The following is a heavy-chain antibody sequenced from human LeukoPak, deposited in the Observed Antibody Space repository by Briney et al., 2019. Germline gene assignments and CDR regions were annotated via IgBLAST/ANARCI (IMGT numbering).Heavy chain of an antibody. CDR3: AKDVSRGVVVSSY. J-gene: IGHJ4*02. Sequence: GGSLRLSCAASRFNLSAYTMNWVRQAPGKGLEWVSAISGSGGSTYYADSVKGRFTISRDNSKNTLYLQMNSLRAEDTAVYYCAKDVSRGVVVSSYWGQGTLVTVSS. CDR2: ISGSGGST. D-gene: IGHD3-22*01. CDR1: RFNLSAYT. V-gene: IGHV3-23*01.